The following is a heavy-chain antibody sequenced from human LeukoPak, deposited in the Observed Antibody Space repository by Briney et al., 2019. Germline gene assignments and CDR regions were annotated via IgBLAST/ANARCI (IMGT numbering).Heavy chain of an antibody. CDR1: GFSFSVYW. D-gene: IGHD2-2*01. J-gene: IGHJ6*03. CDR3: ARGGLYCSSTSCHPHLNYMDV. Sequence: PGGSLRLSCAASGFSFSVYWMHWVRQAPGKGPVWVSRIKTDGSITDYADFVKGRFTISRDNAKNTLYLQMNSLRAEDTAVYYCARGGLYCSSTSCHPHLNYMDVWGKGTTVTVSS. CDR2: IKTDGSIT. V-gene: IGHV3-74*01.